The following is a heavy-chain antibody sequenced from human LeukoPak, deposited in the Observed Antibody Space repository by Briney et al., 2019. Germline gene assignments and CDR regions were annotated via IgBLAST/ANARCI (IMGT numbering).Heavy chain of an antibody. CDR2: ISYDGSNK. J-gene: IGHJ4*02. CDR1: GFTFSSYA. V-gene: IGHV3-30*18. Sequence: PGRSLRLSCAASGFTFSSYAMHWVRQAPGKGLEWVAVISYDGSNKYYADSVKGRFTISRDNSKNTLYLQMNSLRPEDTAVYYCAKSRPRELAVAGNWGQGTLVTVSS. D-gene: IGHD6-19*01. CDR3: AKSRPRELAVAGN.